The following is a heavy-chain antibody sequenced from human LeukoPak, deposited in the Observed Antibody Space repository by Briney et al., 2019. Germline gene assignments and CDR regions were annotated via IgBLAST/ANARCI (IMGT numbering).Heavy chain of an antibody. D-gene: IGHD2-2*01. Sequence: KSSETLSLTCAVYGGSFSGYYWSWIRQPPGKGLEWIGEINHSGSTNYNPSLKSRVTISVDTSKNQFSLKLSSVTAADTAVYYCASLTAVVPAANFANYWGQGTLVTVSS. CDR1: GGSFSGYY. CDR3: ASLTAVVPAANFANY. J-gene: IGHJ4*02. CDR2: INHSGST. V-gene: IGHV4-34*01.